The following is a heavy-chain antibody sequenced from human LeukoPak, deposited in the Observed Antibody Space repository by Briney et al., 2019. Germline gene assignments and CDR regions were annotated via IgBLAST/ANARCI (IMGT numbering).Heavy chain of an antibody. Sequence: GGSLRLSCAASGFTFSSYAMHWVRQAPGKGLEWVSVIYSGGSTCYADSVKGRFTISRHNSKNTLYLQMNSLRAEDTAVYYCAREMKYSSSSDWGQGTLVTVSS. V-gene: IGHV3-53*04. CDR1: GFTFSSYA. CDR2: IYSGGST. J-gene: IGHJ4*02. CDR3: AREMKYSSSSD. D-gene: IGHD6-6*01.